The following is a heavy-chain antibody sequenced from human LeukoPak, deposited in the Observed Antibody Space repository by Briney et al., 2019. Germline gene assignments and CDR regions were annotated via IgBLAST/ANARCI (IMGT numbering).Heavy chain of an antibody. Sequence: SETLSLTCTVSGGSISSGSYYWSWIRQPAGKGLEWIGRIYTSGSTNYNPSLKSRVTISVDTSKNQFSLKLSSVTAADTAVYYCASEYSSSPAYWGQGTLVTVSS. J-gene: IGHJ4*02. CDR1: GGSISSGSYY. D-gene: IGHD6-6*01. CDR3: ASEYSSSPAY. V-gene: IGHV4-61*02. CDR2: IYTSGST.